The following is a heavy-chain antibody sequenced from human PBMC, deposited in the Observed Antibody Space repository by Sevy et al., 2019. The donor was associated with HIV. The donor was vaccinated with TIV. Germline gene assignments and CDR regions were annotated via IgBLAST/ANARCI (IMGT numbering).Heavy chain of an antibody. CDR3: AKEGNSGSYYLIRHDAFDI. Sequence: GGSLRLSCAASGFTFSSYAMSWVRQAPGKGLEWVSAISGSGGSTYYADSVKGRFNISRDNSKNTLYLQMNSLRAEDTDVYYCAKEGNSGSYYLIRHDAFDIWGQGTMVTVSS. CDR2: ISGSGGST. CDR1: GFTFSSYA. J-gene: IGHJ3*02. V-gene: IGHV3-23*01. D-gene: IGHD1-26*01.